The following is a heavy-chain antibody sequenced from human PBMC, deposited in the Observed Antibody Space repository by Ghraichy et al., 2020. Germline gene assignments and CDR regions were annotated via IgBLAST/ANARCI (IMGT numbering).Heavy chain of an antibody. CDR1: GFTFSSYA. Sequence: GESLNISCAASGFTFSSYALSWVRQAPGKGLEWVSAITGSSAATYYADSVKGRFTISRDSSKNTLYLQMSSLRVEDTAVYYCAKSRYIRYGEFDSWGQGALVAVSS. V-gene: IGHV3-23*01. J-gene: IGHJ4*02. CDR3: AKSRYIRYGEFDS. D-gene: IGHD4-17*01. CDR2: ITGSSAAT.